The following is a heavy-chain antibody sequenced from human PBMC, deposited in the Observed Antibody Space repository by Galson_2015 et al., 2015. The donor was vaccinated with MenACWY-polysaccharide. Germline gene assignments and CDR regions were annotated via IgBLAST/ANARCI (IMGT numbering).Heavy chain of an antibody. V-gene: IGHV3-30*02. J-gene: IGHJ3*02. Sequence: SLRLSCAASGFTFSSYGMHWVRQAPGKGLEWVAFIRYDGSNKYYADSVKGRFTISRDNSKNTLYLQMNSLRAEDTAVYYCAKVLDYGDYAQDDAFDIWGQGTMVTVSS. CDR3: AKVLDYGDYAQDDAFDI. D-gene: IGHD4-17*01. CDR1: GFTFSSYG. CDR2: IRYDGSNK.